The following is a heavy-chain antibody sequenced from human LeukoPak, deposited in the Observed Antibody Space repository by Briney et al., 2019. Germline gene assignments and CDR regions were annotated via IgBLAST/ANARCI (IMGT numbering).Heavy chain of an antibody. J-gene: IGHJ4*02. CDR3: AKLTGRQQLIGLFDY. CDR2: ISYDGSNK. Sequence: GGSLRPSCAPSGVTSSRHGIHRGRDAPRKGLEWVAVISYDGSNKSYADSVKGRFTISRDNSQNTLYLQMNTLRPEDTAMYYCAKLTGRQQLIGLFDYWGQGTLVTVSS. D-gene: IGHD3-10*01. V-gene: IGHV3-30*18. CDR1: GVTSSRHG.